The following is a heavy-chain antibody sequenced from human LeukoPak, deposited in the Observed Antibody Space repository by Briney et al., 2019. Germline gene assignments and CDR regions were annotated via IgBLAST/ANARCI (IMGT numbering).Heavy chain of an antibody. J-gene: IGHJ6*02. V-gene: IGHV1-2*02. D-gene: IGHD2-2*01. CDR1: GYTFTGYY. CDR3: ARDRCSSTSCYARSDYYYGMDV. Sequence: ASVKVSCKASGYTFTGYYMHWVRQASGQGLEWMGWINPNSGGTNYAQKFQGRVTMTRDTSISTAYMELSRLRSDDTAVYYCARDRCSSTSCYARSDYYYGMDVWGQGTTVTVSS. CDR2: INPNSGGT.